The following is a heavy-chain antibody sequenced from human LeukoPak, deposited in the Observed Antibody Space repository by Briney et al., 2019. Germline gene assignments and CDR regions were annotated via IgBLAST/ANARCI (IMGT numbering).Heavy chain of an antibody. Sequence: GGTLRLSCAASGFTFRSYSMNWVRQAPGKGLEWVSCISSSSSHIYYADSVKGRFTISRDNAKNSLYLQMNSLRVEDTAVYYCARSYDYVWGSYRYVFDYWGQGTLVTVSS. J-gene: IGHJ4*02. CDR2: ISSSSSHI. D-gene: IGHD3-16*02. CDR1: GFTFRSYS. V-gene: IGHV3-21*06. CDR3: ARSYDYVWGSYRYVFDY.